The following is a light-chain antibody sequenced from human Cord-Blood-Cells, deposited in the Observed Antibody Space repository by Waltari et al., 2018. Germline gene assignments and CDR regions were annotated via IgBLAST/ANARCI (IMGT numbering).Light chain of an antibody. J-gene: IGLJ1*01. Sequence: QSALTQPASVSGSPGQSITISCTGTRSDVGSYNLVARYQPHPGKAPQPMIYEGSKRPSGVSNRFSGSKSGNTASLTSGGLQAEDEADYYCCSYAGSYVFGTGTKVTVL. CDR1: RSDVGSYNL. V-gene: IGLV2-23*01. CDR2: EGS. CDR3: CSYAGSYV.